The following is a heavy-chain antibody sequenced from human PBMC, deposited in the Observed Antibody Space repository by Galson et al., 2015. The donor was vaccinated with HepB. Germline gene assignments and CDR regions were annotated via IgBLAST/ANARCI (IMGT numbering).Heavy chain of an antibody. J-gene: IGHJ6*02. CDR2: IYHSGST. CDR3: ARDRRYFSYDYGMDV. Sequence: TLSLTCAVSGGSISSGGYSWSWIRQPPGKGLEWIGYIYHSGSTYYNPSLKSRVTISVDRSKNQFSLKLSSVTAADTAVYYCARDRRYFSYDYGMDVWGQGTTVTVSS. D-gene: IGHD5-18*01. V-gene: IGHV4-30-2*01. CDR1: GGSISSGGYS.